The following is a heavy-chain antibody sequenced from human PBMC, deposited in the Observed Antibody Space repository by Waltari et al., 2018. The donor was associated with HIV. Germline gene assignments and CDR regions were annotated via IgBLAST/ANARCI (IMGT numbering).Heavy chain of an antibody. V-gene: IGHV3-21*02. CDR1: GFIFLSYS. D-gene: IGHD2-15*01. CDR3: ARVCSGGTCSSGGGLDI. Sequence: EVQLVESGGGLVKPGGSLRLSCAASGFIFLSYSLNWVRQAPGKGLEWVSSISNDSNYIYYADSVRGRFTISRDNAKNSLHLQMNSLRAGDTAVYYCARVCSGGTCSSGGGLDIWGQGTMVTVSS. J-gene: IGHJ3*02. CDR2: ISNDSNYI.